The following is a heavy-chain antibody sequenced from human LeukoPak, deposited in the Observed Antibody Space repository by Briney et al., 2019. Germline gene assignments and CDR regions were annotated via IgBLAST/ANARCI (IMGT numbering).Heavy chain of an antibody. CDR2: IGYDGGNK. CDR3: ATDLRPFVVVGAMAN. J-gene: IGHJ4*02. D-gene: IGHD2-15*01. CDR1: GFMFHDYA. V-gene: IGHV3-33*01. Sequence: GGSLRLSCAAPGFMFHDYAIHWVRQAPGKGPEWVAVIGYDGGNKHYADSVKGRFTISRDNPKNTMYLQMNSLGVEDTAVYYCATDLRPFVVVGAMANWGQGSLVIVSS.